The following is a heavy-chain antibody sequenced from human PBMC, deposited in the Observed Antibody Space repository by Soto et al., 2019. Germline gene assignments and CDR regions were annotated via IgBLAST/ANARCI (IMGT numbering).Heavy chain of an antibody. Sequence: PSETLSLTCTASGGSIXSGGYSWSWIRQPPGKGLEWIGYIYYSGSTYYNPSLKSRVTISVDTSKNQFSLKLSSVTAADTAVYYCARERPDGARLDPWGQGTLVTVSS. CDR3: ARERPDGARLDP. D-gene: IGHD6-6*01. J-gene: IGHJ5*02. CDR2: IYYSGST. CDR1: GGSIXSGGYS. V-gene: IGHV4-30-2*05.